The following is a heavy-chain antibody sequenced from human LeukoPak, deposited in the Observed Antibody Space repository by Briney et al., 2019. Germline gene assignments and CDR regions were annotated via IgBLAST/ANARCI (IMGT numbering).Heavy chain of an antibody. V-gene: IGHV1-69*04. J-gene: IGHJ4*02. Sequence: SVKVSCKASGGTFSSYAISWVRQAPGQGLEWMGRIIPILGIANYAQKFQGRVTITADKSTSTAYVELSSLRSEDTAVYYCARGGVAAAGSGIFDYWGQGTLVTVSS. CDR1: GGTFSSYA. D-gene: IGHD6-13*01. CDR3: ARGGVAAAGSGIFDY. CDR2: IIPILGIA.